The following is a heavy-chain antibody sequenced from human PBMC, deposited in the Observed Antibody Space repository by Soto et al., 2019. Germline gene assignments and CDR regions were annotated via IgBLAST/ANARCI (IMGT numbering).Heavy chain of an antibody. V-gene: IGHV1-18*01. Sequence: QGQLVQSGPEVKKPGASVKVSCKTSGYTFSRYGISWVRQAPGQGLEGMGWISGYNGDTNYAQKVQGRVTMTIDTSTYTAYMELRSLTSDDTAIYYCAKNGQPPYYYYGMDVWGQGTTVTVSS. CDR3: AKNGQPPYYYYGMDV. CDR2: ISGYNGDT. CDR1: GYTFSRYG. D-gene: IGHD2-8*01. J-gene: IGHJ6*02.